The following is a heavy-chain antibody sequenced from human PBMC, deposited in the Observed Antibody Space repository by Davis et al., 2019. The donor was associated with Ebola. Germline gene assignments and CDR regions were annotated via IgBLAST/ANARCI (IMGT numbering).Heavy chain of an antibody. V-gene: IGHV3-48*03. J-gene: IGHJ6*02. CDR1: GFTFSSYE. Sequence: GESLKISCAASGFTFSSYEMNWVRQAPGKGLEWVSYISSSGSTIYYADSVKGRFTISRDNAKNSLYLQMNSLRAEDTAVYYCASSRPSYSFGKLLYYYYGMDVWGQGTTVTVSS. CDR3: ASSRPSYSFGKLLYYYYGMDV. D-gene: IGHD3-10*01. CDR2: ISSSGSTI.